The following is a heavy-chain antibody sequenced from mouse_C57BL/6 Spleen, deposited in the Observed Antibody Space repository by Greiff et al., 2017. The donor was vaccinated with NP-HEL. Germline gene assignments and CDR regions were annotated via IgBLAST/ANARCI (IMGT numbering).Heavy chain of an antibody. CDR2: IWSGGST. CDR1: GFSLTSYG. Sequence: VQLQESGPGLVQPSQSLSITCTVSGFSLTSYGVHWVRQSPGKGLEWLGVIWSGGSTDYNAAFISRLSISKDNSKSQVFFKMNSLQADDTAIYYCARPVVATGYYAMDYWGQGTSVTVSS. CDR3: ARPVVATGYYAMDY. V-gene: IGHV2-2*01. D-gene: IGHD1-1*01. J-gene: IGHJ4*01.